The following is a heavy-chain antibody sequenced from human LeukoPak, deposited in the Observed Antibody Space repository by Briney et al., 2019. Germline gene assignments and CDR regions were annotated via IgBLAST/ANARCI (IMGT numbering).Heavy chain of an antibody. V-gene: IGHV3-74*01. CDR1: GFTFSSYW. J-gene: IGHJ4*02. CDR2: INSDGSST. CDR3: ARGLRYFDWLLSTAFDY. D-gene: IGHD3-9*01. Sequence: PGGSLRLSCAASGFTFSSYWMHWARQAPGKGLVWVSRINSDGSSTIYADSVKGRFTISRDNAKNTLYLQMNSLRAEDTAVYYCARGLRYFDWLLSTAFDYWGQGTLVTVSS.